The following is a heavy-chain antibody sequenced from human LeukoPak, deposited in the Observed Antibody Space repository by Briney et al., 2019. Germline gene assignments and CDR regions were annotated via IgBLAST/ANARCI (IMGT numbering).Heavy chain of an antibody. CDR1: GFTFSSYW. D-gene: IGHD3-22*01. CDR3: ATDYYDSSGYKYYNFDY. CDR2: IKQDGSEK. J-gene: IGHJ4*02. Sequence: PGGSLRLSCAASGFTFSSYWMSWVRQAPGKGLEWVANIKQDGSEKYYVDSVKGRFTISRDNAKNSPYLQMNSLRAEDTAVYYCATDYYDSSGYKYYNFDYWGQGTLVTVSS. V-gene: IGHV3-7*01.